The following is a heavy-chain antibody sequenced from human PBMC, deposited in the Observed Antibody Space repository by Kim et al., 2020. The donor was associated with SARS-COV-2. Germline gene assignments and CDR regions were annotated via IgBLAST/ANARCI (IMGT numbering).Heavy chain of an antibody. CDR2: MNPNSGNT. J-gene: IGHJ5*02. CDR1: GYTFTNYD. CDR3: ARGWVPQLEFDP. Sequence: ASVKVSCKASGYTFTNYDINWVRQATGQGLEWMGWMNPNSGNTGYAQKFQGRVTMTRNTSISTVYMELSSLRSEDTAVYYCARGWVPQLEFDPWGQGTLVTVSS. V-gene: IGHV1-8*01. D-gene: IGHD2-2*01.